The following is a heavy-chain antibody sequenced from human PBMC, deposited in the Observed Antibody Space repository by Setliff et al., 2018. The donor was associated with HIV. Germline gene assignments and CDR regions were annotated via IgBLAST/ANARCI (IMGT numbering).Heavy chain of an antibody. V-gene: IGHV4-61*09. CDR2: ISTSGST. Sequence: TLSLTCTVSGGSISSSSYYWGWFRQPAGKGLEWIGHISTSGSTFKNPSLKSRVSISVDRSGNQFSLRLTSVTAADTAVYYCATCRHRPSNWFDPWGQGTVVTVSS. CDR3: ATCRHRPSNWFDP. CDR1: GGSISSSSYY. J-gene: IGHJ5*02.